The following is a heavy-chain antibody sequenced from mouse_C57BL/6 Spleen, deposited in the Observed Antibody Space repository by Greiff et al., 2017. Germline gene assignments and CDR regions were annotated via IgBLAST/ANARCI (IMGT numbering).Heavy chain of an antibody. Sequence: QVQLQQPGAELVMPGASVKLSCKASGYTFTSYWMHWVKQRPGQGLEWIGEIDPSDSYTNYNQKFKGKSPLTVDKSSSTAYMQLSSLTSEDSAVYYCAILRKDDYWGQGTTLTVSS. D-gene: IGHD1-1*01. V-gene: IGHV1-69*01. CDR2: IDPSDSYT. J-gene: IGHJ2*01. CDR1: GYTFTSYW. CDR3: AILRKDDY.